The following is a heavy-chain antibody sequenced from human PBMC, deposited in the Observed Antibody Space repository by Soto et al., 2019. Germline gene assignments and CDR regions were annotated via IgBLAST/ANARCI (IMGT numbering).Heavy chain of an antibody. Sequence: ELQLLESGGGLVQPGGSLRLSCAASGFSFSSYAMSWVRQAPGKGLEWVSAITGSSGSTYYADSVKGRFTISRDNSKNTLELQMNSLRAEYTAVYYCATPGVMSGYYRHNFDYWGQGILVTVSS. J-gene: IGHJ4*02. CDR2: ITGSSGST. D-gene: IGHD3-3*01. CDR3: ATPGVMSGYYRHNFDY. V-gene: IGHV3-23*01. CDR1: GFSFSSYA.